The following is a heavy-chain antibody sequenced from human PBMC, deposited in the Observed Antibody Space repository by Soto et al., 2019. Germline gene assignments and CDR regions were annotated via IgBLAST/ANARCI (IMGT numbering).Heavy chain of an antibody. Sequence: SLKISCKASGYSFTTDWIGWVRQMPGKGLEWMGSIYPGDSDTRYSPSFQGQVTISADKSISTAYLQARNLKASDTAMYYCARYWHSSSSNYFRGMYVWDQGNTVT. CDR3: ARYWHSSSSNYFRGMYV. CDR2: IYPGDSDT. V-gene: IGHV5-51*01. D-gene: IGHD5-18*01. CDR1: GYSFTTDW. J-gene: IGHJ6*02.